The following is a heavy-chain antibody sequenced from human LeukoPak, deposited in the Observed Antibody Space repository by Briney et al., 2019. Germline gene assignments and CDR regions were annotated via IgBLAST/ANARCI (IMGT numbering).Heavy chain of an antibody. D-gene: IGHD3-9*01. CDR2: INGDGRSI. CDR1: GFTFSSYW. V-gene: IGHV3-74*01. J-gene: IGHJ6*02. Sequence: GGSLRLSCVASGFTFSSYWMHWVRQDPRKGLVWVSRINGDGRSINYADPVRGRFTISRDNAKNTLYLQMNTLRVEDTAVYYCTRDLMDYDVSTGLHHYYMDVWGQGTTVTVSS. CDR3: TRDLMDYDVSTGLHHYYMDV.